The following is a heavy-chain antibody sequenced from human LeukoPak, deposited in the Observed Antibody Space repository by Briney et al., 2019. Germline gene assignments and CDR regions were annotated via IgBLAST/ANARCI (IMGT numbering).Heavy chain of an antibody. V-gene: IGHV3-48*04. Sequence: HPGGSLRLSCAASGFTFSSYSMNWVRQAPGKGLEWVSYISSSSSTIYYADSVKGRFTISRDNAKNSLYLQMNSLRAEDTAVYYCARDPRYYDSSGYLPDAFDIWGQGTMVTVSS. CDR3: ARDPRYYDSSGYLPDAFDI. J-gene: IGHJ3*02. CDR1: GFTFSSYS. D-gene: IGHD3-22*01. CDR2: ISSSSSTI.